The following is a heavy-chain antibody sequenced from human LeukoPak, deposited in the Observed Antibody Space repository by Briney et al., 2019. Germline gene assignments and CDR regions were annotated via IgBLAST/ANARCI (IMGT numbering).Heavy chain of an antibody. CDR3: ATAYYDFWSGYPKSWFDP. CDR2: INPSGST. CDR1: GASFSGSY. V-gene: IGHV4-34*01. D-gene: IGHD3-3*01. J-gene: IGHJ5*02. Sequence: PSETLSLTCAVYGASFSGSYWSWIRQSPGKGLEWIGEINPSGSTNYNPSLKSRVTISVDTSKNQFSLKLSSVTAADTAVYYCATAYYDFWSGYPKSWFDPWGQGTLVTVSS.